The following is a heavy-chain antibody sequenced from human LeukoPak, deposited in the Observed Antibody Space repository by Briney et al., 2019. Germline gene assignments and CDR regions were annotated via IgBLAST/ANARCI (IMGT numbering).Heavy chain of an antibody. D-gene: IGHD6-19*01. V-gene: IGHV3-66*01. CDR3: ARGGGAVAGFLAY. CDR2: IYRVGNT. Sequence: RRTLRPSSAPSGFTPSSIYMGSVRQAPGQGVEWVSVIYRVGNTYHADPVEGRSISTRDNSKNTLYLQMNSLRAEDTAVYYCARGGGAVAGFLAYWGQGTPVTVSS. CDR1: GFTPSSIY. J-gene: IGHJ4*02.